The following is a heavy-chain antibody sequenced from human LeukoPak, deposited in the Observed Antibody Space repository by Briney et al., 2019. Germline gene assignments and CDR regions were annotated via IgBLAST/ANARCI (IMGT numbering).Heavy chain of an antibody. CDR2: IKKDGSET. Sequence: GGSLRLSCAASGFTFSSYEMNWVRQAPGKGLEWVANIKKDGSETNYVDSVKGRFTISRDNAKNSLYLQMNSLRAEDTAVYYCARPRVPDSWGQGTLVTVSS. V-gene: IGHV3-7*01. J-gene: IGHJ4*02. CDR1: GFTFSSYE. CDR3: ARPRVPDS.